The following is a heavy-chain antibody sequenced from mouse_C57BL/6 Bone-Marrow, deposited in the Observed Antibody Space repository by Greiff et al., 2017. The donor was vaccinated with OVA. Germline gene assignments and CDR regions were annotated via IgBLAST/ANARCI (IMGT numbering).Heavy chain of an antibody. D-gene: IGHD1-1*01. Sequence: EVQLQQSGAELVRPGASVKLSCTASGFNIKDDYMHWVKQRPEQGLEWIGWIDPENGDTEYASKFQGKATITADTSSNTAYLQLSSLTSKDTAVYYCTTLPLYYGSPYWYFDDWGTGTTVTVAS. CDR2: IDPENGDT. CDR3: TTLPLYYGSPYWYFDD. CDR1: GFNIKDDY. V-gene: IGHV14-4*01. J-gene: IGHJ1*03.